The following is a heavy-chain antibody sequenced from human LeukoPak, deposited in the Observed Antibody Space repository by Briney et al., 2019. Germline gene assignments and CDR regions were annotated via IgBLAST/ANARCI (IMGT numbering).Heavy chain of an antibody. CDR2: INHSGST. J-gene: IGHJ4*02. D-gene: IGHD5-18*01. CDR1: GGSFSGYY. CDR3: ARSGKIQLWSTGVNY. Sequence: SETLSLTCAVYGGSFSGYYWSWIRQPPGKGLEWIGEINHSGSTNYNPSLKSRVTISVDTSKNQFSLKLSSVTAADTAVYYCARSGKIQLWSTGVNYWGQGTLVTVSS. V-gene: IGHV4-34*01.